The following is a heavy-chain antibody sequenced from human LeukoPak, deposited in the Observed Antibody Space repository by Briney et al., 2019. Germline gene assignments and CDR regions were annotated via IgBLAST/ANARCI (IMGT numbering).Heavy chain of an antibody. CDR1: GYTFTSYY. D-gene: IGHD3-10*01. Sequence: ASVKVSCKASGYTFTSYYMHWVRQAPGQGLEWMGIINPSGGSTSYAQKFQGRVTMTRDTSTSTVYMELSSLRSEDTAVYYCARDGNYYGSGSYYKEVGYWGQGTLVTVSS. CDR3: ARDGNYYGSGSYYKEVGY. J-gene: IGHJ4*02. CDR2: INPSGGST. V-gene: IGHV1-46*01.